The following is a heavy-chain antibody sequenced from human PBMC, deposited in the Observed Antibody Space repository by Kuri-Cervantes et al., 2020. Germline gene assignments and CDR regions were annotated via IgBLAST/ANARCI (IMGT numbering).Heavy chain of an antibody. CDR3: ARGVVGAGYYYMDV. CDR1: GFTFSSYG. V-gene: IGHV3-33*08. J-gene: IGHJ6*03. D-gene: IGHD3-10*01. CDR2: VWYDGSNK. Sequence: GESLKISCAASGFTFSSYGTHWVRQAPGEGLDWVAIVWYDGSNKYYGDSVKGRFTISRDNSKNTLYLQMNSLRVEDTAVYYCARGVVGAGYYYMDVWGKGTTVTVSS.